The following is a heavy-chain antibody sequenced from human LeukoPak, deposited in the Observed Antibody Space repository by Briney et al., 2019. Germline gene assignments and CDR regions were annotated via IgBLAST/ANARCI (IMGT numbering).Heavy chain of an antibody. V-gene: IGHV3-23*01. Sequence: GGSLRLSCAASGFTFSNYAMSWVRQAPGKGLEWVSSMSGSGGSTYYADSVKGRFTTSRDNSKNTLYLQMNNLRAEDTALYYCAKNQGQWLVPVDYWGQGTLVTVFS. J-gene: IGHJ4*02. CDR2: MSGSGGST. CDR1: GFTFSNYA. D-gene: IGHD6-19*01. CDR3: AKNQGQWLVPVDY.